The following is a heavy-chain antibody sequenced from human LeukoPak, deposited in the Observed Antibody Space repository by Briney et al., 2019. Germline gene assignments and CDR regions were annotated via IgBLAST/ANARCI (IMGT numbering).Heavy chain of an antibody. D-gene: IGHD6-19*01. Sequence: SETLSLTCTVSGGSISSYYWSWIRQPPGKGLEWIGYIYYSGSTNYNPSLKSRVTISVDTSKNQFSLKLSSVTAADTAVYYCARLGYSSGSLDYWGQGTLVTVSS. CDR1: GGSISSYY. V-gene: IGHV4-59*08. CDR3: ARLGYSSGSLDY. J-gene: IGHJ4*02. CDR2: IYYSGST.